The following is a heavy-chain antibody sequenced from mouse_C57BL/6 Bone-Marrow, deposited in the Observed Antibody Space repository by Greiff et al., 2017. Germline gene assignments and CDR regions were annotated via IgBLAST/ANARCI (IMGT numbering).Heavy chain of an antibody. D-gene: IGHD2-5*01. J-gene: IGHJ2*01. CDR2: IYPGSGNT. CDR3: ARSYIGLYSKFDY. V-gene: IGHV1-76*01. CDR1: GYTFTDYY. Sequence: VQLQQSGAELVRPGASVKLSCKASGYTFTDYYINWVKQRPGQGLEWIARIYPGSGNTYYNEKFKGKATLTAEKSSSTAYMQLSSLTSEDSAVYFCARSYIGLYSKFDYWGQGTTLTVSS.